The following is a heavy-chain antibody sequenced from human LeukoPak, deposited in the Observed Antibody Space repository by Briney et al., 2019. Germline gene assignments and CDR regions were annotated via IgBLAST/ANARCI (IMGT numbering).Heavy chain of an antibody. Sequence: GGSLRLSCAASGFTFSSYWMSWVRQAPGKGLEWVANIKQDGSEKYYVDSVKGRFTISRGNAKNSLYLQMNSLRAEDTAVYYCATHDFWSGYMNWFDHWGQGTLVTVSS. V-gene: IGHV3-7*01. D-gene: IGHD3-3*01. CDR1: GFTFSSYW. J-gene: IGHJ5*02. CDR2: IKQDGSEK. CDR3: ATHDFWSGYMNWFDH.